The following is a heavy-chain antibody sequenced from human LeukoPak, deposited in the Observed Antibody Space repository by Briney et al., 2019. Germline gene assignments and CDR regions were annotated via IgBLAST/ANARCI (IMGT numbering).Heavy chain of an antibody. CDR2: IYHSGST. CDR3: ARAGPSDYYYGMDV. V-gene: IGHV4-4*02. J-gene: IGHJ6*02. CDR1: GGSISSSNW. Sequence: SGTLSLTCAVSGGSISSSNWWSWVRQPPGKGLEWIGEIYHSGSTNNNPSLKSRVTISVDKSKNQFSLKLTSVTAADTAVYFCARAGPSDYYYGMDVWGQGSTVTVSS.